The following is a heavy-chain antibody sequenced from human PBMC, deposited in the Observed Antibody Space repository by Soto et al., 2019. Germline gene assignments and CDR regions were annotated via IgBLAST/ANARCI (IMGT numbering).Heavy chain of an antibody. CDR1: GFTFSSYA. D-gene: IGHD2-15*01. Sequence: GGSLRLSCAASGFTFSSYAMHWVRQAPGKGLEWVALISYDGSNKYFGDSVKGRFTISRDNSKNTLYLQMNSLRPEDTAVYYCARDRASSFIGATATLFDYWGQGTLVTVSS. V-gene: IGHV3-30-3*01. CDR3: ARDRASSFIGATATLFDY. CDR2: ISYDGSNK. J-gene: IGHJ4*02.